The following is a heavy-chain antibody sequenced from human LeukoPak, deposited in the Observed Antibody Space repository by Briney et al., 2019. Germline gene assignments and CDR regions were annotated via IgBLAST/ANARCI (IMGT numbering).Heavy chain of an antibody. V-gene: IGHV4-34*01. D-gene: IGHD5-24*01. Sequence: SETLSLTCAVYGGSFSGYYWSWIRQPPGKGLEWIGEINHSGSTNYNPSLKSRVTISVDTSKNQFSLKLSSVTAADTAVYYCARHLRWLRRGPPGGAFDTWGQGTMVTVSS. CDR3: ARHLRWLRRGPPGGAFDT. CDR2: INHSGST. CDR1: GGSFSGYY. J-gene: IGHJ3*02.